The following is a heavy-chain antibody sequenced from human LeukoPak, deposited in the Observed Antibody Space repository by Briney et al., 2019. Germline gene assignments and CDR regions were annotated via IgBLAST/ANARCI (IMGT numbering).Heavy chain of an antibody. CDR1: GGSTSSSSYY. V-gene: IGHV4-39*01. J-gene: IGHJ4*02. CDR2: IYYSGST. D-gene: IGHD3-22*01. CDR3: ARLLRYYDSSGRYYFDY. Sequence: PSETLSLTCTVSGGSTSSSSYYWGWIRQPPGKGLEWIGSIYYSGSTYYNPSLKSRVTISVDTSKNQFSLKLSSVTAADTAVYYCARLLRYYDSSGRYYFDYWGQGTLVTVSS.